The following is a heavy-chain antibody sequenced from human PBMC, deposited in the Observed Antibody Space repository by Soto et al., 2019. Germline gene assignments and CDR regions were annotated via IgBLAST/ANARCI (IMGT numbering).Heavy chain of an antibody. CDR2: ISAYNGNT. V-gene: IGHV1-18*01. CDR3: ARDRGVAPPVAGNTHYYYYMDV. Sequence: QDQLVQSGVEVKKPGASVKVSCKASGYSFTNYVITWVRQAPGQGFEWMGWISAYNGNTNYAQKVQGRVTMTTDASTSTAYLELRSLRSDDPAVYYCARDRGVAPPVAGNTHYYYYMDVWGKGTTVTVSS. D-gene: IGHD6-19*01. CDR1: GYSFTNYV. J-gene: IGHJ6*03.